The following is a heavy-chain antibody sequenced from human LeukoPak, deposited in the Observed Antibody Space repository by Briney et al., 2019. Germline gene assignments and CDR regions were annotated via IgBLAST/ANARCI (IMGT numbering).Heavy chain of an antibody. J-gene: IGHJ6*03. CDR1: GFTFGSYW. V-gene: IGHV3-7*01. CDR3: ARETTDDFFYYYMDV. D-gene: IGHD1/OR15-1a*01. CDR2: IKQDGSER. Sequence: TGGSLRLSCAASGFTFGSYWMSWVRQSPGKGLEWVANIKQDGSERYYMDSVKGRFTISRDNAKASLYLQMNSLRAEDMSVYYCARETTDDFFYYYMDVWGKGTTVTISS.